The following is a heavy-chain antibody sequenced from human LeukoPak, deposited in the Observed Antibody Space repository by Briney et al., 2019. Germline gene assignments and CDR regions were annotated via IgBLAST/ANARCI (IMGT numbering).Heavy chain of an antibody. Sequence: GRSLRLSCAASGFTFSSYGMHWVRQAPGKGLEWVAVISYDGSNKYYADSVKGRFTISRDNSKSTLYLQMNSLRAEDTAVYYCATLVVTARVDYWGQGTLVTVSS. CDR1: GFTFSSYG. J-gene: IGHJ4*02. CDR3: ATLVVTARVDY. D-gene: IGHD2-21*02. V-gene: IGHV3-30*03. CDR2: ISYDGSNK.